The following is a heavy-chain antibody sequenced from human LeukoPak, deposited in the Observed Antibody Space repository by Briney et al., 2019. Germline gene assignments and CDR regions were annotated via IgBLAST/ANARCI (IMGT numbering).Heavy chain of an antibody. J-gene: IGHJ3*02. CDR2: ISSSSSYI. D-gene: IGHD5-18*01. CDR1: GFTFSSYT. CDR3: ARDGAAMASDDAFDI. Sequence: GGSLRLSGAASGFTFSSYTMNWVRQAPGKGLEWVSSISSSSSYIYYADSVKGRFTISRDNAKNSLYLQMNSLRAEDTAVYYCARDGAAMASDDAFDIWGQGTMVTVSS. V-gene: IGHV3-21*01.